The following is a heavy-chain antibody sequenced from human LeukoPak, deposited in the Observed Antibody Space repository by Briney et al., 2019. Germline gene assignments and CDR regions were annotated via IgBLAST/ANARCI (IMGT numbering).Heavy chain of an antibody. V-gene: IGHV3-43*01. J-gene: IGHJ4*02. CDR2: ISWDGGST. D-gene: IGHD6-19*01. CDR1: GFTFDDYT. Sequence: GGSLRLSCAASGFTFDDYTMHWVRQAPGKGLEWVSLISWDGGSTYYADSVKGRFTISRDNSKNSLYLQMNSLRTEDTALYYCAKDINRGMAVAVDYWGQGTLVTVSS. CDR3: AKDINRGMAVAVDY.